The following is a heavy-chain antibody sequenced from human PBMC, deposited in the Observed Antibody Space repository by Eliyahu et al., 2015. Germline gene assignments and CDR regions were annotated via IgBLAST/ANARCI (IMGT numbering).Heavy chain of an antibody. Sequence: QVRLVQSGAEVGKPGASVKVSCXASGYSFTTYAIHWVRQAPGQRLEYMGWINAGNGDTKYSQNFQARVTITRDTSASTAYMELSGLKSEDTAVYYCARNGFGNYFEYWGQGTLVTVSS. D-gene: IGHD3-10*01. J-gene: IGHJ4*02. CDR3: ARNGFGNYFEY. CDR2: INAGNGDT. V-gene: IGHV1-3*01. CDR1: GYSFTTYA.